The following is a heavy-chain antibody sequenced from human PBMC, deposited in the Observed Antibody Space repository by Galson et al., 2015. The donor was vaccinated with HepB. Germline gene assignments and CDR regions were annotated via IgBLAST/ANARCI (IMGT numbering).Heavy chain of an antibody. CDR1: GGTFSSYT. J-gene: IGHJ6*02. CDR3: AKDWEDYYDSSGYYLYYYYGMDV. V-gene: IGHV1-2*04. Sequence: SVKVSCKASGGTFSSYTISWVRQAPGQGLEWMGWINPNSGGTNYAQKFQGWVTMTRDTSISTAYMELSRLRSDDTAVYYCAKDWEDYYDSSGYYLYYYYGMDVWGQGTTVTVSS. CDR2: INPNSGGT. D-gene: IGHD3-22*01.